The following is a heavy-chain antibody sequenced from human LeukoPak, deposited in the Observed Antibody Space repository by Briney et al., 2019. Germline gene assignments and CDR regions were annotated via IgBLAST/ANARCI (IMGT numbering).Heavy chain of an antibody. CDR2: INPNSGGT. CDR1: GYIFTGYY. V-gene: IGHV1-2*02. Sequence: GASVKVSCKASGYIFTGYYMHWVRQAPGQGLEWMGWINPNSGGTNYAQKFQGRVTMTRDTSISTAYMELSRLRSDDTAVYYCARVVKPLWEATVTPLHYWGQGTLVTVSS. D-gene: IGHD4-11*01. J-gene: IGHJ4*02. CDR3: ARVVKPLWEATVTPLHY.